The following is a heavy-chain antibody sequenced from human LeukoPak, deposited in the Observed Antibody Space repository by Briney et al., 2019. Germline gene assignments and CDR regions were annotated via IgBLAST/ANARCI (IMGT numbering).Heavy chain of an antibody. CDR3: ARNGGDSSGYYFNY. Sequence: PSETLSLTCTVSGYSISSGYYWGWSRQPPGEGLEWIGSIYHSGSTYYNPSLKSRVTISVDTSKNQFSLKLSSVTAADTAVYYCARNGGDSSGYYFNYWGQGTLVTVSS. D-gene: IGHD3-22*01. J-gene: IGHJ4*02. CDR2: IYHSGST. CDR1: GYSISSGYY. V-gene: IGHV4-38-2*02.